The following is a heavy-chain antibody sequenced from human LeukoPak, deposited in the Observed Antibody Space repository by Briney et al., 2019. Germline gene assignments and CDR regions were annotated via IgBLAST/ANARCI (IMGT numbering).Heavy chain of an antibody. V-gene: IGHV1-2*02. CDR3: YYRVSSGYLT. CDR1: GYTFTGHY. J-gene: IGHJ4*02. Sequence: ASVKVSCKASGYTFTGHYMHWVRQAPGQGLEWMGWINPNSGGTYYAQKFQGRVSMTRDTSISTAYMELSSLRSDDTAVYYCYYRVSSGYLTWGQGTLVAVSS. CDR2: INPNSGGT. D-gene: IGHD3-22*01.